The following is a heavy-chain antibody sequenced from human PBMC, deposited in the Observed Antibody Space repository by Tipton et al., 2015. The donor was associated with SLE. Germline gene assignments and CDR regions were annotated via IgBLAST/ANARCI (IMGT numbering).Heavy chain of an antibody. J-gene: IGHJ5*02. CDR2: IYYSGST. V-gene: IGHV4-59*11. Sequence: LRLSCTVSGGSISSHYWSWIRQPPGKGLEWIGYIYYSGSTNYNPSLKSRVTISVDTSKNQFSLKLSSVTAADTAVYYCARDEGAKGAAWGLGTLVTVSS. D-gene: IGHD4/OR15-4a*01. CDR1: GGSISSHY. CDR3: ARDEGAKGAA.